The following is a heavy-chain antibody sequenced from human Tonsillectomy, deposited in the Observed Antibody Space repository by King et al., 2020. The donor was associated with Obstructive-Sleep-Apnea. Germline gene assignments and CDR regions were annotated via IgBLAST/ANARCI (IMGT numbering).Heavy chain of an antibody. J-gene: IGHJ4*02. CDR3: ARILLYSSSWSLDY. D-gene: IGHD6-13*01. Sequence: QVTLKESGPALVKPTQTLTLTCTFSGFSLSTSGMCVSWIRQPPGKALEWLARIDWDDDKYYSTSLKTRLTISKDTSKNQVVLTMTNMDPVDTATYYCARILLYSSSWSLDYWGQGTLVTVSS. V-gene: IGHV2-70*15. CDR2: IDWDDDK. CDR1: GFSLSTSGMC.